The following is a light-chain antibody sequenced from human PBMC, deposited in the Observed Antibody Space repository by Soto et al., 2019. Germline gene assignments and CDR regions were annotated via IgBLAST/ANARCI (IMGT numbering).Light chain of an antibody. J-gene: IGLJ2*01. CDR2: DVS. CDR3: SSFTSSNTLV. V-gene: IGLV2-14*01. CDR1: SSDVGGYIY. Sequence: QSALTQPASVSGSPGQSITISCTGTSSDVGGYIYVSWHQQHPGTAPKLMIYDVSNRPSGVSNRFSGSKSGNTASLTISRLQAEDEADYYCSSFTSSNTLVFGGGTKLTVL.